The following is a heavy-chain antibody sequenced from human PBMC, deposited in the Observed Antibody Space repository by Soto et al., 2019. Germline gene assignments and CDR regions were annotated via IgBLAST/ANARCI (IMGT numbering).Heavy chain of an antibody. V-gene: IGHV1-69*01. Sequence: QVQVVQSGAEVKKPGSSVKVSCKVSGGIFTNNAISWVRQAPGQGLEWLGGVIPLFDTAYYAQIFRGRLRISADGATTTAYMELSGLTSADTAVYFCARDVEWELVALGYNVYALDVWGQGTTVTVS. D-gene: IGHD1-26*01. J-gene: IGHJ6*02. CDR1: GGIFTNNA. CDR3: ARDVEWELVALGYNVYALDV. CDR2: VIPLFDTA.